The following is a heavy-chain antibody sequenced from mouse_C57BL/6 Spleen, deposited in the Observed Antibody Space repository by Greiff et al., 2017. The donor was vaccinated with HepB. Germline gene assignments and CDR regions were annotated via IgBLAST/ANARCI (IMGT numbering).Heavy chain of an antibody. V-gene: IGHV1-54*01. J-gene: IGHJ2*01. D-gene: IGHD3-2*02. CDR1: GYAFTNYL. CDR3: AVTAQASY. CDR2: INPGSGGT. Sequence: QVQLQQSGAELVRPGTSVKVSCKASGYAFTNYLIEWVKQRPGQGLEWIGVINPGSGGTNYNEKFKGKATLTADKSSSTAYMQLSSLTSEDSAVYFCAVTAQASYWGQGTTLTVSS.